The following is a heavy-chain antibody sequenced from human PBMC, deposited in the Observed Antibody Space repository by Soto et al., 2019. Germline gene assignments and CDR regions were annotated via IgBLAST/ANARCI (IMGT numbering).Heavy chain of an antibody. J-gene: IGHJ6*01. Sequence: WRCMRLPWVASGFTLDTYGIHWVRQAPGKGLKWVALISSEGSNTDYADSVRGRFTISRDNSKNALYRQMNTLRPEDTGVYYCARVTPGNNLYYFTGLDCWGQGTTVTVSS. CDR3: ARVTPGNNLYYFTGLDC. V-gene: IGHV3-30-3*01. CDR1: GFTLDTYG. CDR2: ISSEGSNT. D-gene: IGHD3-22*01.